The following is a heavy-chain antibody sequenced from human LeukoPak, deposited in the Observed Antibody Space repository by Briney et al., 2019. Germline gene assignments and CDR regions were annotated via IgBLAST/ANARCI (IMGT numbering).Heavy chain of an antibody. J-gene: IGHJ4*02. CDR3: ARESLVSGYTSSWYVFDY. CDR2: ISANGFST. CDR1: GFTFTTYA. V-gene: IGHV3-64*01. Sequence: GGSLRLSCAATGFTFTTYAMHWVRQAPGRGLEYVSAISANGFSTDYANSVKGRFTISRDNSKNMLYLQMGSLRTEDMAVYYCARESLVSGYTSSWYVFDYWGQGTLVTVSS. D-gene: IGHD6-13*01.